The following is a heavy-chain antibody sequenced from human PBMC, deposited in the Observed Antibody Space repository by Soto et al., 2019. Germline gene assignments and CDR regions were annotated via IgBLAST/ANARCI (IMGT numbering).Heavy chain of an antibody. V-gene: IGHV4-34*01. CDR2: INHSGST. D-gene: IGHD6-13*01. CDR3: ARCSGTTIAAAADGYYYYMDV. Sequence: SETLSLTCAVYGGSFSGYYWSWIRQPPGKGLEWIGEINHSGSTNYNPSLKSRVTISVDTSKNQFSLKLSSVTAADTAVYYCARCSGTTIAAAADGYYYYMDVWGKGTTVTVSS. J-gene: IGHJ6*03. CDR1: GGSFSGYY.